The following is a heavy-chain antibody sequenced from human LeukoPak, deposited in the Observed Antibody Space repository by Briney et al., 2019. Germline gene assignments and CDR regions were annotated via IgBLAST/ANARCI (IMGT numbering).Heavy chain of an antibody. V-gene: IGHV3-66*02. CDR3: ARGTTSCPMDY. CDR2: IYSGGST. CDR1: GFTVSSNY. Sequence: GGSLRLSCAASGFTVSSNYMGWVRQAPGKGLEWVSVIYSGGSTYYADSVKGRFTISRDNSKNTLYLQMNSLRAEDTAVYYCARGTTSCPMDYWGQGTLVTVSS. D-gene: IGHD2-2*01. J-gene: IGHJ4*02.